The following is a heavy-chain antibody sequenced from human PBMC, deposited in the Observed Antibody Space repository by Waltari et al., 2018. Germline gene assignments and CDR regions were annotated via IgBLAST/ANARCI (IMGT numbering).Heavy chain of an antibody. CDR1: GFTFADYA. V-gene: IGHV3-9*03. CDR2: ISWNSGSI. D-gene: IGHD2-15*01. CDR3: ARGGYYFDY. Sequence: EVQLVESGGGLVQPGRSLRLSCAASGFTFADYAMHWVRQAPGKGLEWVSGISWNSGSIGYADSVKGRFTISRDNAKNSLYLQMNSLRAEDMALYYCARGGYYFDYWGQGTLVTVSS. J-gene: IGHJ4*02.